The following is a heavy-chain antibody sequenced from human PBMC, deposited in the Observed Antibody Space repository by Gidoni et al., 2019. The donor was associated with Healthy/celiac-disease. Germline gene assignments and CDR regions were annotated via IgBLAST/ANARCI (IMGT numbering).Heavy chain of an antibody. J-gene: IGHJ4*02. V-gene: IGHV3-30*18. D-gene: IGHD3-10*01. CDR2: ISYDGSNK. CDR3: AKDLRSGFGPPTGFDY. Sequence: QVQLVESGGGVVQPGRSLRLSCAASGFTFSSYGMHWVRQAPGKGLAWVAVISYDGSNKYYADSVKGRFTISRDNSKNTLYLQMNSLRAEDTAVYYCAKDLRSGFGPPTGFDYWGQGTLVTVSS. CDR1: GFTFSSYG.